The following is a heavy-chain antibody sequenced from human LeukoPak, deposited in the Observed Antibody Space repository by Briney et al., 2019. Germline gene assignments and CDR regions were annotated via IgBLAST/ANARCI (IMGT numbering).Heavy chain of an antibody. CDR1: GFTFSTYG. CDR3: AKDRRRSGGDYYYYYMDV. J-gene: IGHJ6*03. V-gene: IGHV3-33*03. D-gene: IGHD2-21*01. Sequence: PGGSLRLSCVASGFTFSTYGMHWVRQAPGKGLEWVAVIWYDGSNKSYGDSVKGRFTISRDKSKNTVYLQMNSLRAEDTAVYYCAKDRRRSGGDYYYYYMDVWGKGTTVTVSS. CDR2: IWYDGSNK.